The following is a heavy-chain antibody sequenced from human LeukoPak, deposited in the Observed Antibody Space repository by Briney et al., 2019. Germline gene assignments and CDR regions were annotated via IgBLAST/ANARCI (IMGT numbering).Heavy chain of an antibody. D-gene: IGHD2-15*01. CDR3: AKAVVAATGYYFDY. V-gene: IGHV4-59*01. CDR1: GGSISSYY. J-gene: IGHJ4*02. CDR2: IYYSGST. Sequence: PSETLSLTCTVPGGSISSYYWSWIRQPPGKGLEWIGYIYYSGSTNYNPSLKSRVTISVDTSKNQFSLKLSSVTAADTAVYYCAKAVVAATGYYFDYWGQGTLVTVSS.